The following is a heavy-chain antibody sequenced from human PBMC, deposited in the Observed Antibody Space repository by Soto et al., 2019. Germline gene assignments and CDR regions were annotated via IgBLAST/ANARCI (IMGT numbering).Heavy chain of an antibody. CDR3: ARRETYYDFWSGYFGPSRMDV. J-gene: IGHJ6*02. V-gene: IGHV1-8*01. CDR2: MNPNSGNT. CDR1: GYTFTSYD. Sequence: ASVKVSCKASGYTFTSYDINWVRQATGQGLEWMGWMNPNSGNTGYAQKFQGRVTMTRNTSISTAYMELSSLRSEDTAVYYCARRETYYDFWSGYFGPSRMDVWGQGTTVTVSS. D-gene: IGHD3-3*01.